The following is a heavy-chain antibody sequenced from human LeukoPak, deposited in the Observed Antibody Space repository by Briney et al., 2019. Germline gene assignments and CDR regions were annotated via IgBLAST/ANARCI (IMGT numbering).Heavy chain of an antibody. V-gene: IGHV1-69*05. CDR1: GGTFSSYA. CDR2: IIPIFGTA. D-gene: IGHD2-15*01. CDR3: ARSPMLGGYCSGGSCYDGWRPIGY. J-gene: IGHJ4*02. Sequence: SVKVSCKASGGTFSSYAISWVRQAPGQGLEWMGRIIPIFGTANYAQKFQGRVTITTDESTSTAYMELSSLRSEDTAVYYCARSPMLGGYCSGGSCYDGWRPIGYWGQGTLVTVSS.